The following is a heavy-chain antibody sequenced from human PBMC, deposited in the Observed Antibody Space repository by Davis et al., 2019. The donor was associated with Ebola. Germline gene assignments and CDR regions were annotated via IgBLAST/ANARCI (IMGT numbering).Heavy chain of an antibody. V-gene: IGHV1-69*13. CDR2: IIPIFGTA. D-gene: IGHD3-3*01. CDR1: EGTFSSYA. Sequence: SVKVSCKASEGTFSSYAISWVRQAPGQGLEWMGGIIPIFGTANYAQKFQGRVTITADESTSTAYMELSSLRSEDTAVYYCARPFDFWSGYGNYYYYYGMDVWGQGTTVTVSS. CDR3: ARPFDFWSGYGNYYYYYGMDV. J-gene: IGHJ6*02.